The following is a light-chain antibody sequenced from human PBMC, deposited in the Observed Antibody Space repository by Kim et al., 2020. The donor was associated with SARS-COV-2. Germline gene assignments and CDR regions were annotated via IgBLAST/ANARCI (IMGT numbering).Light chain of an antibody. CDR2: GAS. CDR1: QSVSSSY. J-gene: IGKJ4*01. V-gene: IGKV3-20*01. Sequence: LYPRERATLSCRASQSVSSSYLAWYQQKPGQAPRLLIYGASSRATGIPDRFSGSGSGTDFTLTISRLEPEDFAVYYCQQYGSSPLTFGGGTKLEI. CDR3: QQYGSSPLT.